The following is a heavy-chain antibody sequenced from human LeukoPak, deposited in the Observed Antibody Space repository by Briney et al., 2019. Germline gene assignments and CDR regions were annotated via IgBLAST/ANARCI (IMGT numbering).Heavy chain of an antibody. CDR3: AIGWESGYKYFDY. Sequence: GESLKISCKASGYKFTNYWIGWVRQMPGKGLEWMTIIYPGDSETRYSPSFQGQVIISADKSIGTMYLQWSSLKASDTAMYYCAIGWESGYKYFDYWGQGTLVTVSS. CDR1: GYKFTNYW. CDR2: IYPGDSET. D-gene: IGHD3-22*01. J-gene: IGHJ4*02. V-gene: IGHV5-51*01.